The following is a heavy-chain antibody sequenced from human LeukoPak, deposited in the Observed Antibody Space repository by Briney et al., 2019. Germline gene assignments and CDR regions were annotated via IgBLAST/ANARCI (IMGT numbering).Heavy chain of an antibody. CDR2: IIPIFGTA. CDR3: ARDLDYDSPLAFDT. CDR1: GGTFSSYA. V-gene: IGHV1-69*13. D-gene: IGHD3-22*01. Sequence: VASVKVSCKASGGTFSSYAISWVRQAPGQGLEWMGGIIPIFGTANYAQKFQGRVTITADESTSTAYMELSSLRSEDTAVYYCARDLDYDSPLAFDTWGQGTMVTVSS. J-gene: IGHJ3*02.